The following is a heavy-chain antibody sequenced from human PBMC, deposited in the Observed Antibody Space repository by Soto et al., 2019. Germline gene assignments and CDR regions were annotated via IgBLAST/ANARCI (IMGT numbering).Heavy chain of an antibody. J-gene: IGHJ6*02. Sequence: QVQLVESGGGVVQPGRSLRLSCAASGFTFSSYAMHWVRQAPGKGLEWVAVISYDGSNKYYADSVKGRFTISRDNSKNTLYLKMNSLRAEDTAVYYCARVMDPYSSSPYYGMDVWGQGTTVTVSS. D-gene: IGHD6-13*01. V-gene: IGHV3-30-3*01. CDR2: ISYDGSNK. CDR3: ARVMDPYSSSPYYGMDV. CDR1: GFTFSSYA.